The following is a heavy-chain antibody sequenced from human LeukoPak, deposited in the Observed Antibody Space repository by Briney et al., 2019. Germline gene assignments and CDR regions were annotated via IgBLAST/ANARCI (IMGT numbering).Heavy chain of an antibody. CDR3: ARDYIIVAGQG. V-gene: IGHV1-46*01. CDR2: INPSGGST. Sequence: ASVKVPCKASGYTFTSYYMHWVRQAPGQGLEWMGIINPSGGSTSYAQKFQGRVTMTRDTSTSTVYMELSSLRSEDTAVYYCARDYIIVAGQGWGQGTLVTVSS. J-gene: IGHJ4*02. D-gene: IGHD5-12*01. CDR1: GYTFTSYY.